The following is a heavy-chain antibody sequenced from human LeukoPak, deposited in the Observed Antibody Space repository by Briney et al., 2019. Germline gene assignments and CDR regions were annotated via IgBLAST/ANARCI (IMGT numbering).Heavy chain of an antibody. CDR3: ARDRGYSYESYGFDL. CDR1: GFTFSSYD. V-gene: IGHV3-13*01. D-gene: IGHD5-18*01. Sequence: PGGSLRLSCAASGFTFSSYDMHWVRQATGKGLEWVSAIGTAGDTYYPGSVKGRFTISRENAKNSLYLQMNSLRAGDTAVYCCARDRGYSYESYGFDLWGRGTLVTVSS. J-gene: IGHJ2*01. CDR2: IGTAGDT.